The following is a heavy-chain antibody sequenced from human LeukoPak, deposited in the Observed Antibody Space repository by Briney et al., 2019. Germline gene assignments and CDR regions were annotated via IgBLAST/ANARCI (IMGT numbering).Heavy chain of an antibody. V-gene: IGHV3-21*01. CDR1: GFTFSSYS. CDR2: ISSSSSYI. D-gene: IGHD3-22*01. Sequence: PGGSLRLSCAASGFTFSSYSMNWVRQAPGKGLEWVSSISSSSSYIYYADSVKGRFTISRDNAKNSLYLQMNSLRAEDTAVYYCARGSHGYYYYDSSSQAGFDYWGQGTLVTVSS. CDR3: ARGSHGYYYYDSSSQAGFDY. J-gene: IGHJ4*02.